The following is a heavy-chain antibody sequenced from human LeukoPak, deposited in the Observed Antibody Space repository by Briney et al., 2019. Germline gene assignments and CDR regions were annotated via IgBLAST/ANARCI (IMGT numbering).Heavy chain of an antibody. Sequence: ASVNVSCKASGYTFTGYYMHWVRQAPGQGLEWMGWINPNSGDTNYAQKFQGRVTMTRDTSINTAYMELSRLRSDDTAVYYCARDRSPAPGRSYGRGHFDYWGQGTLVTVSS. CDR2: INPNSGDT. CDR3: ARDRSPAPGRSYGRGHFDY. CDR1: GYTFTGYY. J-gene: IGHJ4*02. D-gene: IGHD5-18*01. V-gene: IGHV1-2*02.